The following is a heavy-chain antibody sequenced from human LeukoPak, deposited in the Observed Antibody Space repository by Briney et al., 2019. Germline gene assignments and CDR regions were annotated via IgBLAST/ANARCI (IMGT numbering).Heavy chain of an antibody. CDR2: MNPNSGNT. CDR3: ARSLHVVVIATDYYYYMDV. J-gene: IGHJ6*03. V-gene: IGHV1-8*01. CDR1: GYTFTSYD. D-gene: IGHD2-21*01. Sequence: ASVKVSCKASGYTFTSYDINWVRQATGQGLEWMGWMNPNSGNTGYAQKFQGRVTMTRNTSISTAYMELSSLRSEDTAVYYCARSLHVVVIATDYYYYMDVWGKGTTVTVSS.